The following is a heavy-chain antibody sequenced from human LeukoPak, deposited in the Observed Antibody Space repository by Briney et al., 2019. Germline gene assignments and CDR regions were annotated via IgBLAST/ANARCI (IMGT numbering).Heavy chain of an antibody. CDR3: ARHDVTMVRGVIITYYFDY. V-gene: IGHV5-51*01. D-gene: IGHD3-10*01. J-gene: IGHJ4*02. CDR2: IYPGDSDT. Sequence: GESLKISCEGSGYSFTSYWIGWVRQMPGKGLEWMGIIYPGDSDTRYSPSFQGQVTISADKSISTAYLQWSSLKASDTAMYYCARHDVTMVRGVIITYYFDYWGQGTLVTVSS. CDR1: GYSFTSYW.